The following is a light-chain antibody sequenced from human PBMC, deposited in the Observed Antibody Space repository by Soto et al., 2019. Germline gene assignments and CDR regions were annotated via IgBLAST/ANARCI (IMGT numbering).Light chain of an antibody. V-gene: IGKV3-20*01. CDR3: QQYGRSPYT. Sequence: EILLTESPGTLSLSPGERATLSCRASQSVTTNYLGWYQQKPGQAPTLLIYAASSRATGVPDRFSGSGSGTDFNLTISRLEPEDFAVYYCQQYGRSPYTFGQGTKVDIK. CDR2: AAS. J-gene: IGKJ2*01. CDR1: QSVTTNY.